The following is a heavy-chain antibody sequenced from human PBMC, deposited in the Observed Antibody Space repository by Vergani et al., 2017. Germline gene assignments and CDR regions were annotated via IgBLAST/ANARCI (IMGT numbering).Heavy chain of an antibody. CDR2: IYHSGST. V-gene: IGHV4-30-2*01. Sequence: QLQLQESGSGLVKPSQTLSLTCAVSGGSISSGGYSWSWIRQPPGKGLEWIGYIYHSGSTYYNPSLKSRVTISVDRSKNQFSLKLSSVTAADTAVYYCARAQPYCSSTSCYNYYYYCYMDVWGKGTTVTVS. D-gene: IGHD2-2*01. J-gene: IGHJ6*03. CDR1: GGSISSGGYS. CDR3: ARAQPYCSSTSCYNYYYYCYMDV.